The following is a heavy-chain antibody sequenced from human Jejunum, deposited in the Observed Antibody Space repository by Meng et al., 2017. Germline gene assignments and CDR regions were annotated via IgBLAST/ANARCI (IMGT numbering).Heavy chain of an antibody. CDR1: GGSISSDDYY. CDR2: IHYIGSA. CDR3: ARERWEDYESRGFDS. V-gene: IGHV4-30-4*01. D-gene: IGHD3-22*01. Sequence: QVQLQESGPGLVKSSQNRSLTCTVSGGSISSDDYYWSWLRQPPGKGLEWIGYIHYIGSAFYHPALKSRATVSVDTSKNQFSLELKSVTAADTALYYCARERWEDYESRGFDSWGQGTLVTVSS. J-gene: IGHJ4*02.